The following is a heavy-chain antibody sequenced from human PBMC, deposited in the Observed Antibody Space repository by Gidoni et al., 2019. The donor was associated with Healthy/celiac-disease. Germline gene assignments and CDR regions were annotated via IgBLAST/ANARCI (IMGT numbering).Heavy chain of an antibody. J-gene: IGHJ5*02. Sequence: QLQLQESGPGLVKPSETLSLTCTVSGGSISRSSYYWGWIRQPPGKGLEWIGSIYYSGSTYYNPSLKSRFTISVDTSKNQFSLKLSSVTAADTAVYYCASEIRQWLANWFDPWGQGTLVTVSS. CDR3: ASEIRQWLANWFDP. D-gene: IGHD6-19*01. CDR2: IYYSGST. V-gene: IGHV4-39*07. CDR1: GGSISRSSYY.